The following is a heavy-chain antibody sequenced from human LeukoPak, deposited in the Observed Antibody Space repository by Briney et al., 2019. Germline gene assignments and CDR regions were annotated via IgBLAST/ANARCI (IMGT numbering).Heavy chain of an antibody. J-gene: IGHJ3*01. CDR2: ISSDGSNK. CDR1: GFTFSTYD. V-gene: IGHV3-30-3*01. CDR3: ARTEYCNRGRCYALAFDV. Sequence: PGGSLRLSCAASGFTFSTYDMHWVRQAPGKGLEWVTLISSDGSNKLYADSVKGRFTFSRDNSKNTLYLQMNSLRVEGTAVYYCARTEYCNRGRCYALAFDVWGQGTVVTVSS. D-gene: IGHD2-15*01.